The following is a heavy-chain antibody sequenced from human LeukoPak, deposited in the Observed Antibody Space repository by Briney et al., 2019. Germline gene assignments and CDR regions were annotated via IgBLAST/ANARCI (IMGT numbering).Heavy chain of an antibody. Sequence: PSQTLSLTCTVSGASISSDTYFWSWIRQPAGKGLEWIGRISSTGRTDYNPSLKSRVTISVDTSKNQFSLKLSSVTAADTAVYYCARYTRRSGLGYWGQGTLVTVSS. V-gene: IGHV4-61*02. J-gene: IGHJ4*02. D-gene: IGHD6-19*01. CDR2: ISSTGRT. CDR3: ARYTRRSGLGY. CDR1: GASISSDTYF.